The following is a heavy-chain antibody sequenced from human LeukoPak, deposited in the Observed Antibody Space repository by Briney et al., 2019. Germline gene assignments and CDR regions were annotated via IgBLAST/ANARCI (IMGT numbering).Heavy chain of an antibody. V-gene: IGHV3-33*06. Sequence: TGGSLRLSCAASKFTFSHYGMHWVRQAPGKGLEWAAVIWNDGSSQYYADSVKGRFTVSRDNSQKTLYLQMNSLRPEDTAVYYCAKDAERGFDYSNSLEKWGQGTLVTVSS. CDR3: AKDAERGFDYSNSLEK. CDR2: IWNDGSSQ. CDR1: KFTFSHYG. D-gene: IGHD4-11*01. J-gene: IGHJ4*02.